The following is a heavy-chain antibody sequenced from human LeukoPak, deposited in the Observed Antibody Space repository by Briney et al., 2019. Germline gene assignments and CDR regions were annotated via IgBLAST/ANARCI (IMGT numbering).Heavy chain of an antibody. CDR3: ERAMSVGGYGLDY. J-gene: IGHJ4*02. Sequence: KSSETLSLTCTVSGGSISSYYWSWIRQPPGKGLEWIGYIYYSGSTNYNPSLKSRVTISVDTSKNQFSLKLSSVTAADTAVYYCERAMSVGGYGLDYWGQGTLVTVSS. CDR1: GGSISSYY. CDR2: IYYSGST. D-gene: IGHD3-22*01. V-gene: IGHV4-59*01.